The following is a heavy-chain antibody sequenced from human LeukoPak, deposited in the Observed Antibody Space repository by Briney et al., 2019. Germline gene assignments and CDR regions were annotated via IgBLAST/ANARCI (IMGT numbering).Heavy chain of an antibody. CDR3: ARAGTVTNYDILTGTFDY. Sequence: ASVKVSCKASGYTFTGYYMHWVRQAPGRGLEWMGWINPNSGGTNYAQKFQGRVTMTRDTSISTAYMELSRLRSDDTAVYYCARAGTVTNYDILTGTFDYWGQGALVTVSS. CDR2: INPNSGGT. CDR1: GYTFTGYY. J-gene: IGHJ4*02. D-gene: IGHD3-9*01. V-gene: IGHV1-2*02.